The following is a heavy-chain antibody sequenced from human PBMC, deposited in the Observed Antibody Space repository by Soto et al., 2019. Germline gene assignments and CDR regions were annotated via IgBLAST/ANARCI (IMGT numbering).Heavy chain of an antibody. CDR1: GVTFSNYA. D-gene: IGHD3-10*01. CDR3: AKQRADYGSGADTFYFDS. J-gene: IGHJ4*02. CDR2: LSGSGGTT. V-gene: IGHV3-23*01. Sequence: GGSLRLSCTVSGVTFSNYAMNWVRHAPGKGLEWVSSLSGSGGTTYYADSVKGRFIISRDNSKNTLYLLMNSLRAEDTALYYCAKQRADYGSGADTFYFDSWGQGALVTVSS.